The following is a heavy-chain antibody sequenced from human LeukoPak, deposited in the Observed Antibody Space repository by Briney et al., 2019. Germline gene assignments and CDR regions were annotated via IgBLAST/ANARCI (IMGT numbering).Heavy chain of an antibody. V-gene: IGHV4-59*01. J-gene: IGHJ4*02. Sequence: PSETPSLTCTVSGGSINNYYWSWIRQPPGKGLEWIGYIYYSGSTNYNPSLKSRVTISVDTSKNQFSLKLTSVTAADTAVYYCARVGSYTVPDWGQGTLVTVSS. CDR2: IYYSGST. CDR3: ARVGSYTVPD. CDR1: GGSINNYY. D-gene: IGHD3-10*01.